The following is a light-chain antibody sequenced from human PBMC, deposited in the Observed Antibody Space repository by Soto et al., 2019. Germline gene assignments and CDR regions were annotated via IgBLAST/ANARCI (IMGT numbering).Light chain of an antibody. CDR1: QSITNW. CDR2: DAS. V-gene: IGKV1-5*01. CDR3: QQYNSYSPLT. J-gene: IGKJ3*01. Sequence: DIQMTQSPSTLSASVGGRVTITCRASQSITNWLAWYQQKPGKAPKLLVYDASSLESGVPSRFSGSGSGTEFTLTISSLQPDDFAIYYCQQYNSYSPLTFGPGTKVDIK.